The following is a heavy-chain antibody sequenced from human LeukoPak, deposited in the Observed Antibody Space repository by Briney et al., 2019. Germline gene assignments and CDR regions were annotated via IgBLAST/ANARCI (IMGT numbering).Heavy chain of an antibody. D-gene: IGHD4-17*01. CDR3: ARARWTSTVTTYYLDF. CDR1: GYIFTDYA. CDR2: INAGNGKT. J-gene: IGHJ4*02. Sequence: GASVKVSGKASGYIFTDYAIQWVRQAPGQGLEWMGWINAGNGKTKYSQKFQGRVTITRDTSASTAYMELSGLRSDDTAVYYCARARWTSTVTTYYLDFWGQGTLVTVSS. V-gene: IGHV1-3*01.